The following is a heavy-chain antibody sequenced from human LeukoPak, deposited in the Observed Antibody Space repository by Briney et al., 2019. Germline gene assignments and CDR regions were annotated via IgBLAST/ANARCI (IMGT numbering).Heavy chain of an antibody. CDR2: IYYSGSP. CDR1: GGSISGYY. J-gene: IGHJ4*02. D-gene: IGHD6-19*01. CDR3: ARERVAVAGRTIDY. Sequence: SETLSLTCTVPGGSISGYYWSWIRQPPGKGLEWIGYIYYSGSPNYNPSLKSRVTISVDTSKNQFSLKLSSVTAADTAVYYCARERVAVAGRTIDYWGQGTLVTVSS. V-gene: IGHV4-59*01.